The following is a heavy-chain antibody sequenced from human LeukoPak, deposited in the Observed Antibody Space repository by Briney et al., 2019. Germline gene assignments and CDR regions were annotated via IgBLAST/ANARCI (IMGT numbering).Heavy chain of an antibody. J-gene: IGHJ5*02. V-gene: IGHV4-34*01. D-gene: IGHD2-15*01. CDR2: INHSGST. CDR1: GGSFSGYY. Sequence: SETLSLTCAVYGGSFSGYYWSWIHQPPGKGLEWIGEINHSGSTNYNPSLKSRVTISVDTSKNQFSLKLSSVTAADTAVYYCARGGLIVVVVAAWYNWFDPWGQGTLVTVSS. CDR3: ARGGLIVVVVAAWYNWFDP.